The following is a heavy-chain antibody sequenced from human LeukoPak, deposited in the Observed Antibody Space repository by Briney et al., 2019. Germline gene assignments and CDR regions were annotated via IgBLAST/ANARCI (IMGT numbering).Heavy chain of an antibody. J-gene: IGHJ5*02. CDR1: GFTFTMFS. D-gene: IGHD3-10*01. Sequence: GGSLRLSCAASGFTFTMFSMNWLRQAPGKGLEWIAFIRGRSDATYYADSVQGRFTISRDNAEDSVYLQMNSLRAEDTAIYYCARGPQFSGPGWFDPWGQGTLVTVSS. CDR3: ARGPQFSGPGWFDP. V-gene: IGHV3-48*01. CDR2: IRGRSDAT.